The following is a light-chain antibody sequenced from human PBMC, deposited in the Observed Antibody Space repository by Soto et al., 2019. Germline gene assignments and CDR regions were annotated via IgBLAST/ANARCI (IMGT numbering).Light chain of an antibody. V-gene: IGLV2-14*01. Sequence: QSALTQPASVSGSLGQSITISCTGTSSDVGGYNFVSWYQQHPGKAPKLMIYDVNNRPSGVSNRFSGSKSANTASLTISGLQAADEADYYCSSYTSRNTLYVFGTGTKVTVL. CDR2: DVN. CDR1: SSDVGGYNF. CDR3: SSYTSRNTLYV. J-gene: IGLJ1*01.